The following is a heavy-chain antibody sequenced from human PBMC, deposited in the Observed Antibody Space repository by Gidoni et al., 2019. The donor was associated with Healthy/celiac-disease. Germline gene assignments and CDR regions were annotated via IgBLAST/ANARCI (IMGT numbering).Heavy chain of an antibody. D-gene: IGHD2-2*01. V-gene: IGHV4-61*02. CDR2: IYTSGST. J-gene: IGHJ5*02. Sequence: VQLQESGPGLVKPSQTLSLTCTFSGGSISSGSYYWSWIRPPAGKGLEWIGRIYTSGSTNYNPSLKRRVNRSVDTSKNQFSLKLSSVTAADTAVYYCARAPVSTRGWFDPWGQGTLVTVSS. CDR1: GGSISSGSYY. CDR3: ARAPVSTRGWFDP.